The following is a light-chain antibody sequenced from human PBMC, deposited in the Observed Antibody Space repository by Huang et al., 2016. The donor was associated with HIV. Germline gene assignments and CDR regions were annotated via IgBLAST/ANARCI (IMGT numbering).Light chain of an antibody. V-gene: IGKV3-15*01. CDR1: QSVSRK. CDR2: DAS. J-gene: IGKJ1*01. Sequence: EVVMTQSPATLSVSPGKRATLSCRASQSVSRKLAWYQQKPGQAPRLLIYDASTRATDIPAKFIGGGSGTEFTLNISSVQSEDFAIYYCQQYDKWPPWTFGQGTKVELK. CDR3: QQYDKWPPWT.